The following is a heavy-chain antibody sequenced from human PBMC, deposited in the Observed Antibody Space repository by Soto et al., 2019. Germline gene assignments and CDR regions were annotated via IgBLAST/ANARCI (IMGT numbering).Heavy chain of an antibody. CDR1: GLTFSSYS. CDR3: ARDMSSVPTPAFDI. D-gene: IGHD1-1*01. J-gene: IGHJ3*02. Sequence: GRLLRLPCAVSGLTFSSYSMNRVRQAQGKGLEWVSYISSSSSTIYYADSVKGRFTISRDNAKNSLYLQMNSLRAEDTAVYYCARDMSSVPTPAFDIWGQGTMVTVSS. V-gene: IGHV3-48*01. CDR2: ISSSSSTI.